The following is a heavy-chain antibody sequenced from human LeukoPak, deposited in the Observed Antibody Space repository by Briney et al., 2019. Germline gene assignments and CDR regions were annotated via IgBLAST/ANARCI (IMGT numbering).Heavy chain of an antibody. V-gene: IGHV4-61*02. CDR1: GGSISSSSYY. D-gene: IGHD3-10*01. Sequence: SETLSLTCTVSGGSISSSSYYWGWIRQPAGKGLEWIGRIYTSGSTNYNPSLKSRVTMSVDTSKNQFSLKLSSVTAADTAVYYCARDARYYYGSGPQHMDYWGQGTLVTVSS. CDR2: IYTSGST. J-gene: IGHJ4*02. CDR3: ARDARYYYGSGPQHMDY.